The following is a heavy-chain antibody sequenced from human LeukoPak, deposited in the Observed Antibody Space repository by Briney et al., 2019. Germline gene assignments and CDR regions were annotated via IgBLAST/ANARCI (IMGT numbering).Heavy chain of an antibody. J-gene: IGHJ4*02. Sequence: SETLSLTCAVYGGSFSGYYWSWIRQPPGKGLEWIGEINHSGSTNYNPSLKSRVTISVDTSKNQFSLKLSSVTAADTAVYYCACYDSSGYYPGYWGQGTLVTVSS. V-gene: IGHV4-34*01. CDR3: ACYDSSGYYPGY. CDR2: INHSGST. D-gene: IGHD3-22*01. CDR1: GGSFSGYY.